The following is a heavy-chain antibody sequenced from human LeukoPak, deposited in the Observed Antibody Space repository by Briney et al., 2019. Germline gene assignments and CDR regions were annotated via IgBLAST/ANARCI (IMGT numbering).Heavy chain of an antibody. Sequence: ASVKVSCKASGYTFTGYYMHWVRQAPGQGLEWMGWINPNSGGTNYAQKFQGRVTMTRDTSISTAYMELSRLRSDDTAVYYCARGYYDSSGYYPFGMDVWGQGTTVTVSS. CDR2: INPNSGGT. CDR3: ARGYYDSSGYYPFGMDV. D-gene: IGHD3-22*01. J-gene: IGHJ6*02. CDR1: GYTFTGYY. V-gene: IGHV1-2*02.